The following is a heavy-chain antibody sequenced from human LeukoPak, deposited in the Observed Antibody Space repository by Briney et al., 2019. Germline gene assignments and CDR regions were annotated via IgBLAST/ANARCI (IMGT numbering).Heavy chain of an antibody. Sequence: GGSLRLSCAASGFPFSSYWMHWVRQAPGKGLVWVSRTDTDGSYTSYADSVNGRFTISRDNAKNTLYLQMNNLRAEDTAVYYCATDMTGAKDHWGQGALVTVSS. CDR1: GFPFSSYW. J-gene: IGHJ4*02. V-gene: IGHV3-74*01. D-gene: IGHD1-26*01. CDR3: ATDMTGAKDH. CDR2: TDTDGSYT.